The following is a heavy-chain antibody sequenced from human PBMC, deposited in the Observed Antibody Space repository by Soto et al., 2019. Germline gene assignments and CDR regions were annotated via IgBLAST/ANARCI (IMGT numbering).Heavy chain of an antibody. V-gene: IGHV3-30*18. CDR2: ISYDGTNK. D-gene: IGHD5-18*01. CDR3: AKEKATRGDIFLVAY. CDR1: GVCCSRWG. Sequence: ACPAGGVCCSRWGLHWLRQAPGKGLEWVAVISYDGTNKYYADSVKGRFTISRDDSKNTLYLQMNSLRPEDTAVYYCAKEKATRGDIFLVAYWGQGTLVTVSS. J-gene: IGHJ4*02.